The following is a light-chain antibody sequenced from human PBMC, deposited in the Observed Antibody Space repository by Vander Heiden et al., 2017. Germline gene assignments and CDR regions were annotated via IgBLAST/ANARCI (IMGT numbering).Light chain of an antibody. J-gene: IGKJ5*01. CDR2: DAS. V-gene: IGKV1-33*01. Sequence: DIQMTQSPSSLSASVGDKITITCQASLDITNYLNWYQQKPGKAPKLLIYDASNLETGVPSRFSGSGSGTHFTFTISSLQPEDFATYYCQQYDYLPPTFGPGTRLEIK. CDR3: QQYDYLPPT. CDR1: LDITNY.